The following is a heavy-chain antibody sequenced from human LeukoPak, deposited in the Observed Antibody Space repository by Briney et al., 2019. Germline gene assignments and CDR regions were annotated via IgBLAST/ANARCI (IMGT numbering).Heavy chain of an antibody. CDR3: ARTRGLTGYYIPGDAFDI. CDR1: GYTFTSYY. J-gene: IGHJ3*02. D-gene: IGHD3-9*01. Sequence: ASVKVSCKASGYTFTSYYMHWVRQAPGQGLEWMGIINPSAGTTTYAQKFQGRVTMTRGTSTSTVYMELSSLRSEDTAVYYCARTRGLTGYYIPGDAFDIWGQGTMVTVSS. V-gene: IGHV1-46*01. CDR2: INPSAGTT.